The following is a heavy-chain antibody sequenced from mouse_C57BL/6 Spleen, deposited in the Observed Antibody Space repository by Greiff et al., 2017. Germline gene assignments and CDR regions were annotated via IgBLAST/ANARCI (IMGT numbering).Heavy chain of an antibody. CDR1: GYAFSSYW. J-gene: IGHJ3*01. Sequence: VKLQESGAELVKPGASVKISCKASGYAFSSYWMNWVKQRPGKGLEWIGQIYPGDGDTNYNGKFKGKATLTADKSSSTAYMQLSSLTSEDSAVYFCARSDSSGNWFAYWGQGTLVTVSA. CDR2: IYPGDGDT. V-gene: IGHV1-80*01. CDR3: ARSDSSGNWFAY. D-gene: IGHD3-2*02.